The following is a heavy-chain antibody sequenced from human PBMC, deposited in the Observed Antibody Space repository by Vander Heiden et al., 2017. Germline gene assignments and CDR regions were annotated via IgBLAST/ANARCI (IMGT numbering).Heavy chain of an antibody. CDR3: ATDNRRVVRGDIFDY. D-gene: IGHD3-10*01. Sequence: EVQLLESGGGLVQPGGSLRLSCAASGFSTCSYTMTWVRQAPGKGLEWVSSLSDSGGRTYYADSVQGRFTISRDNSKNTLYLQMNSLRAEDTALYYCATDNRRVVRGDIFDYWGQGTLVTVSS. J-gene: IGHJ4*02. CDR2: LSDSGGRT. V-gene: IGHV3-23*01. CDR1: GFSTCSYT.